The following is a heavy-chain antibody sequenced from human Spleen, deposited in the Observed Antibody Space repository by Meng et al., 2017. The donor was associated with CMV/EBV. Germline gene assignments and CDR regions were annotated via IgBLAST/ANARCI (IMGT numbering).Heavy chain of an antibody. V-gene: IGHV4-59*01. D-gene: IGHD3-3*01. CDR3: AARRLRFLEWFWDYGMDV. CDR1: GGSISSYY. Sequence: SETLSLTCTVSGGSISSYYWSWIRQPPGKGLEWIGYIYYSGSTNYNPSLKSRVTTSVDTSKNQFSLKLSSVTAADTAVYYCAARRLRFLEWFWDYGMDVWGQGTTVTVSS. CDR2: IYYSGST. J-gene: IGHJ6*02.